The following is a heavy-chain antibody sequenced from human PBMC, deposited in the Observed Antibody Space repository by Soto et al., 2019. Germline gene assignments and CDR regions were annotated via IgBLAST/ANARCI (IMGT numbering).Heavy chain of an antibody. CDR2: ISGSGGDT. CDR3: TKGGNYYEAGDDY. Sequence: GGSLRLSCAASGFTFSSYVMSWVRQAPGKGLEWVSGISGSGGDTFYADSVKGRFTISRDNSKNTVYLQMNSLRAEDTAVYYCTKGGNYYEAGDDYWGQGTLVTVSS. D-gene: IGHD3-22*01. V-gene: IGHV3-23*01. CDR1: GFTFSSYV. J-gene: IGHJ4*02.